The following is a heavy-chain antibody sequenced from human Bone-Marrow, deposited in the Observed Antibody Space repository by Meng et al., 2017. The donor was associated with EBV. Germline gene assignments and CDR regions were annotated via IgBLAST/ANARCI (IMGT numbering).Heavy chain of an antibody. D-gene: IGHD2-15*01. J-gene: IGHJ4*02. CDR3: ARGDCSSGSCYSQYRLPRTPFDY. Sequence: QVRLQQWGAGLLKPSETLSLTCAVYGGSFSAHYWSWIRQTPGKGLEWIGEINHTGSAHYNPSLESRVTISVDTSKKEFSLKLSSVTAADTAVYYCARGDCSSGSCYSQYRLPRTPFDYWGQGTLVTVSS. V-gene: IGHV4-34*01. CDR1: GGSFSAHY. CDR2: INHTGSA.